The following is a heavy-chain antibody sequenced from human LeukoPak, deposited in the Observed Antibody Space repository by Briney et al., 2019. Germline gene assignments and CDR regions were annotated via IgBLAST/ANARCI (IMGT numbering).Heavy chain of an antibody. CDR1: GYTFTSYD. Sequence: ASVKVSCKASGYTFTSYDINWVRQATGQGLEWMGWMNPNSGNTGYAQKFQGRVTITRDTSASTAYMELSSLRSEDMAVYYCARGELRYFDWLSYNWFDPWGQGTLVTVSS. CDR2: MNPNSGNT. D-gene: IGHD3-9*01. CDR3: ARGELRYFDWLSYNWFDP. V-gene: IGHV1-8*01. J-gene: IGHJ5*02.